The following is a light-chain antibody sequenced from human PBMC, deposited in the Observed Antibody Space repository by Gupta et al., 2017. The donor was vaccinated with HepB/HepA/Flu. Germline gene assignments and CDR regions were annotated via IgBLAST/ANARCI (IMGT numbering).Light chain of an antibody. CDR1: QSASSY. V-gene: IGKV3-11*01. CDR3: QQGCHRPT. Sequence: EILLPQSPATLSLSPGESATLSCRASQSASSYLAWYQQKPGQAPRLLIYAASNRATGIPARFSGSGSGTDFTLTISSLEPEDFAVYYCQQGCHRPTFGQGTRLEIQ. CDR2: AAS. J-gene: IGKJ5*01.